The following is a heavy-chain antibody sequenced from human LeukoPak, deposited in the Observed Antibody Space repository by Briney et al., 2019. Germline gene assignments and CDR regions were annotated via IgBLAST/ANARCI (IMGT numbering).Heavy chain of an antibody. J-gene: IGHJ4*02. Sequence: SETLSLTCTVSGGSISSYYWSWIRQPPGKGLEWIGYIYYSGSTNYNPSLKSRVTISVDRFKNQFSLKLSSVTAADTAVYYCASASPGIDNYFDYWGQGTQVTVSS. D-gene: IGHD3-9*01. V-gene: IGHV4-59*01. CDR3: ASASPGIDNYFDY. CDR1: GGSISSYY. CDR2: IYYSGST.